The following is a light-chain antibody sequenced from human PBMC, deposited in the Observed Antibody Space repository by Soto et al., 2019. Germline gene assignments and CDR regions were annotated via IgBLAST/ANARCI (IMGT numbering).Light chain of an antibody. CDR2: DAS. CDR1: QSVSSSY. V-gene: IGKV3-20*01. Sequence: DIVLTQSPGTLSLSPGERATLSCTSSQSVSSSYLAWYQQKPGQAPRLIFYDASIRATGIPDRFSGSWSGTDCSLTISRLEPEDVAVYYCHQYASSPWTFGQGTKVDI. CDR3: HQYASSPWT. J-gene: IGKJ1*01.